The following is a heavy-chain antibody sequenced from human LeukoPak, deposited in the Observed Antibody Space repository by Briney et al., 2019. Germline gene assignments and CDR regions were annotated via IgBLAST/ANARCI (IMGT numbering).Heavy chain of an antibody. Sequence: SETLSLTCTVSGGSISSYYWSWIRQPPGKGLEWIGYIYTSGSTNYNPSLKSRVTISVDTSKNQFSLKLSSVTAADTAVYYCARHRPTADPIFGVVIMHFDYWGQGTLVTVSS. CDR3: ARHRPTADPIFGVVIMHFDY. V-gene: IGHV4-4*09. CDR1: GGSISSYY. CDR2: IYTSGST. D-gene: IGHD3-3*01. J-gene: IGHJ4*02.